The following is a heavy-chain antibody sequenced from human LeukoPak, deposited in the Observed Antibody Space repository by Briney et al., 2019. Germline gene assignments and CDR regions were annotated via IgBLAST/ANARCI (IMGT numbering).Heavy chain of an antibody. J-gene: IGHJ6*03. Sequence: PSETLSLTCTVPGGSISSRPYYWGWVRQPPGKGLEWIGTISYSGSTYYNPSLKSRVTISVDTSKNQFSLKLSSVTAADTAVYYCARVEEGYGSGRRENYYYYYMDVWGKGTTVTISS. CDR1: GGSISSRPYY. CDR3: ARVEEGYGSGRRENYYYYYMDV. CDR2: ISYSGST. V-gene: IGHV4-39*07. D-gene: IGHD3-10*01.